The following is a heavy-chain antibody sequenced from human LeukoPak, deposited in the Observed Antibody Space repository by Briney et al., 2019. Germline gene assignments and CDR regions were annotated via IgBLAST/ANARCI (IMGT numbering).Heavy chain of an antibody. CDR1: GDSISGYY. CDR2: IFYSGST. CDR3: ARRRYYDSSGLWYYFDS. J-gene: IGHJ4*02. V-gene: IGHV4-59*08. Sequence: PSETLSLTCTVSGDSISGYYWNWIRQPPGKGLEWIGQIFYSGSTNYNPSLKSRVTMSIDTSKNQFSLSLSSVTAADTAVYYCARRRYYDSSGLWYYFDSWGRGTLVTVSS. D-gene: IGHD3-22*01.